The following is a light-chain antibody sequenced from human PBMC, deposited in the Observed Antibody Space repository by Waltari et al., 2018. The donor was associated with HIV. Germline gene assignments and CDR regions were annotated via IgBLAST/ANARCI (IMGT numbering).Light chain of an antibody. V-gene: IGLV2-23*01. CDR1: SSDVGSYNL. J-gene: IGLJ1*01. Sequence: QSALTQPASVSGSPGQSITISCTGTSSDVGSYNLVSWYQQHPGKAPNLMIYEGRKRPSGVCNRFSGSKSGNTASLTISGLQAEDEADYYCCSYAGSSTYVFGTGTKVTVL. CDR3: CSYAGSSTYV. CDR2: EGR.